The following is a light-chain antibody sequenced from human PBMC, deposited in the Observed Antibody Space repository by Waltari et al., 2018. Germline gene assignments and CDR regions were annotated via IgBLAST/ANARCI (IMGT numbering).Light chain of an antibody. CDR1: SSDIGAYNS. CDR2: EVR. Sequence: QSALTQPASVSGSPGQSITISCTGTSSDIGAYNSASWSQHIPGKAPKLIISEVRRRPAGVSNRFSGSKSGNMASLTISGLQAEDEADYYCNSYTTSSTWVFGGGTKLTVL. V-gene: IGLV2-14*01. CDR3: NSYTTSSTWV. J-gene: IGLJ3*02.